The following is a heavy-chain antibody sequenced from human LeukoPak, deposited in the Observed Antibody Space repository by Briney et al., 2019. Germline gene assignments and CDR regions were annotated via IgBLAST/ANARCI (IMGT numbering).Heavy chain of an antibody. CDR2: ISGSGGST. J-gene: IGHJ6*03. CDR1: GFTFSSCA. Sequence: RPGGSLRLSCAASGFTFSSCAMSWVRQAPGKGLEWVSAISGSGGSTYYADSVKGRFTISRGNSKNTLYLQMNSLRAEDTAVYYCAKGGSVTTFWGAAQYYYYMDVWGKGTTVTVSS. CDR3: AKGGSVTTFWGAAQYYYYMDV. V-gene: IGHV3-23*01. D-gene: IGHD3-16*01.